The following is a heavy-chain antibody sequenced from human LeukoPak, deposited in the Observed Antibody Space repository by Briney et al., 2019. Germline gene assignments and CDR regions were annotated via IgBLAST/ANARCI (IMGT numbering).Heavy chain of an antibody. D-gene: IGHD2-15*01. Sequence: GESLKISCKGSGYSFTSYWIGWVRQMPGKGLEWMGIIYPADSDTRYSPSFQGQVTISADKSISTAYLQWSSLKASDTAMYYCARIHKDIVVVVAATPPYFDYWGQGTLVTVSS. CDR1: GYSFTSYW. V-gene: IGHV5-51*01. CDR3: ARIHKDIVVVVAATPPYFDY. J-gene: IGHJ4*02. CDR2: IYPADSDT.